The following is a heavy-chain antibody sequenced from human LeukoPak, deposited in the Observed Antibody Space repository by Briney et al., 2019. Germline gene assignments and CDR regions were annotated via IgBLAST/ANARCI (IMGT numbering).Heavy chain of an antibody. CDR3: ARVIVGYRRGPKLYYFDY. Sequence: SASVKVSCKASGYTFTSYGISWVRQAPGQGLEWMGWISAYNGNTGYAQKFQGRVTMTRNTSISTACMELSSLRSEDTAVYYCARVIVGYRRGPKLYYFDYWGQGTLVTVSS. CDR2: ISAYNGNT. CDR1: GYTFTSYG. J-gene: IGHJ4*02. V-gene: IGHV1-8*02. D-gene: IGHD3-16*02.